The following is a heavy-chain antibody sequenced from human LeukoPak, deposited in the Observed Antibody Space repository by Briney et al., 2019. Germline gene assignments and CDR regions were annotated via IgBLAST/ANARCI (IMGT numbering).Heavy chain of an antibody. CDR1: GGTFSSYA. CDR2: IIPIFGTA. J-gene: IGHJ6*03. Sequence: SVKVSCKASGGTFSSYAISWVRQAPGQGLEWMGGIIPIFGTANYAQKFQGRVTITTDESTSTAYMELSSLRSEDTAVYYCARHMYYDFWSGYYRDYYYMAVWGKGTTVTVSS. CDR3: ARHMYYDFWSGYYRDYYYMAV. V-gene: IGHV1-69*05. D-gene: IGHD3-3*01.